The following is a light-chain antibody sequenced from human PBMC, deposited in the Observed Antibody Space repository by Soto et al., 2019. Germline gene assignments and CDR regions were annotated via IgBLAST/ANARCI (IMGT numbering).Light chain of an antibody. CDR2: EVS. V-gene: IGLV2-14*01. CDR1: SSDVGGYNY. Sequence: QSALTQPASVSGSPGQSITISCTGTSSDVGGYNYVSWYQQHPGKAPKLIIYEVSNRPSGVSNRFSGSKSGNTASLTISGLQAEDEAAYYCHSDTSKSTGVFGTGTKVTVL. J-gene: IGLJ1*01. CDR3: HSDTSKSTGV.